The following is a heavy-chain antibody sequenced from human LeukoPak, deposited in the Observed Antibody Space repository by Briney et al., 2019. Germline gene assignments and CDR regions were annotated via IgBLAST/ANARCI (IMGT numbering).Heavy chain of an antibody. D-gene: IGHD2-15*01. CDR2: ISTSSNYI. CDR1: GFTFSSYA. J-gene: IGHJ4*02. Sequence: GGSLRLSCAASGFTFSSYAMSWVRQAPGKGLEWVSYISTSSNYIYYADSVKGRFTISRDNAKNSLYLQMNSLRVEDTAVYYCARGTYNSAGTFDYWGQGTLVTVSS. V-gene: IGHV3-21*01. CDR3: ARGTYNSAGTFDY.